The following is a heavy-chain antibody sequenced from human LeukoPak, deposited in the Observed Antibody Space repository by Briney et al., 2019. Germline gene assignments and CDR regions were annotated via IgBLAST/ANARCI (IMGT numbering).Heavy chain of an antibody. Sequence: GGSLRLSCAASGFTFSSYAMSRVRQAPGKGLEWVSAISGSGGGTYYADSVKGRFSISRDSSKNILYLQMNSLRAEDTAVYYCAKDRCSNGVGCYYYYMDVRGKGTTVTISS. CDR1: GFTFSSYA. J-gene: IGHJ6*03. CDR3: AKDRCSNGVGCYYYYMDV. V-gene: IGHV3-23*01. CDR2: ISGSGGGT. D-gene: IGHD2-8*01.